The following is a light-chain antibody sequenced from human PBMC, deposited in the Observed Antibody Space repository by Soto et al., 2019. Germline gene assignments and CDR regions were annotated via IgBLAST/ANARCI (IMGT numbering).Light chain of an antibody. CDR2: EVT. CDR1: SSDVGGYNF. J-gene: IGLJ2*01. V-gene: IGLV2-14*01. CDR3: SSYTRFSTLV. Sequence: QSVLTQPASVSGSPGQSITISCTGTSSDVGGYNFVSWYQQQPGKAPKLMVYEVTNRPSGVSYRFSGSKSGHTASLTISGLQAEDEADYYCSSYTRFSTLVFGGGTKLTVL.